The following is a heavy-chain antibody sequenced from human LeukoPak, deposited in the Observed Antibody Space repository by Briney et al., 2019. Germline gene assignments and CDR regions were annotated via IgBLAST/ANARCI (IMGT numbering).Heavy chain of an antibody. Sequence: GGSLRLPCAASGFTFSSYGMHWVRQAPGKGLEWVAFIRFDGSNKYYADSVRGRFTISRDNSKNTLYLQMNSLRAEDTAVYYCAKDGGPMATYFDYWGQGTLVTVSS. CDR3: AKDGGPMATYFDY. CDR1: GFTFSSYG. V-gene: IGHV3-30*02. D-gene: IGHD3-10*01. J-gene: IGHJ4*02. CDR2: IRFDGSNK.